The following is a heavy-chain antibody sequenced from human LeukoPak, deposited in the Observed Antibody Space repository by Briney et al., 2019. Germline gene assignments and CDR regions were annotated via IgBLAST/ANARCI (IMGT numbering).Heavy chain of an antibody. CDR1: GFTFSSYW. D-gene: IGHD3-10*01. Sequence: PGGSVRLSCAGSGFTFSSYWMSWVRQAPGKGLEWVANIKQDGSEKYYVDSVKGRFTISRDNAKNSLYLQMNSLRAEDTAVYYCARDSGSGSYHDYWGQGTLVTVSS. J-gene: IGHJ4*02. CDR3: ARDSGSGSYHDY. CDR2: IKQDGSEK. V-gene: IGHV3-7*03.